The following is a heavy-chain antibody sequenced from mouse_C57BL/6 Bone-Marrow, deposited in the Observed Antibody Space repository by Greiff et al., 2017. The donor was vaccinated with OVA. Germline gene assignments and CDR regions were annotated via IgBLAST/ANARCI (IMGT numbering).Heavy chain of an antibody. D-gene: IGHD1-1*01. CDR3: AHYYGSSYVGYFDV. Sequence: VQLQQPGAELVKPGASVKMSCKASGHTFTSYWITWVKQRPGQGLEWIGDIYPGSGSTNYNEKFKSKATLTVDTSSSTAYMQLSSLTSEDSAVYYCAHYYGSSYVGYFDVWGTGTTVTVSS. V-gene: IGHV1-55*01. CDR2: IYPGSGST. J-gene: IGHJ1*03. CDR1: GHTFTSYW.